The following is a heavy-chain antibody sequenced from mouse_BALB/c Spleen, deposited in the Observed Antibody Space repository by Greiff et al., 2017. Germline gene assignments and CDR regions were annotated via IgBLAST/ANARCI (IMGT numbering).Heavy chain of an antibody. CDR1: GYTFTSYW. Sequence: LQQPGAELVRPGASVKLSCKASGYTFTSYWMHWVKQRHGQGLEWIGNIYPGSGSTNYDEKFKSKGTLTVDTSSSTAYMHLSSLTSEDSAVYYCTRGGNYRSWFAYWGQGTLVTVSA. J-gene: IGHJ3*01. D-gene: IGHD2-1*01. CDR3: TRGGNYRSWFAY. V-gene: IGHV1S22*01. CDR2: IYPGSGST.